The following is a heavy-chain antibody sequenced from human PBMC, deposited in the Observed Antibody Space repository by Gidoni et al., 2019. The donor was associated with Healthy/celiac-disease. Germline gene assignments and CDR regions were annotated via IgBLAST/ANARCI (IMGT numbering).Heavy chain of an antibody. CDR1: VGSIRSSSYY. V-gene: IGHV4-39*01. J-gene: IGHJ5*02. D-gene: IGHD6-19*01. CDR3: ARGANIAVAGGWFDP. Sequence: QLQLQESGPGLVKPSETLSLTCTVSVGSIRSSSYYWDWIRQPPGKGLEWIGSIYYSGSTYYNPSLKSRVTISVDTSKNQFSLKLSSVTAADTAVYYCARGANIAVAGGWFDPWGQGTLVTVSS. CDR2: IYYSGST.